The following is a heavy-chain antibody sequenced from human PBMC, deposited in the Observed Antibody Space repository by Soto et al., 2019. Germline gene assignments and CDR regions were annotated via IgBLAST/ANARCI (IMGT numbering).Heavy chain of an antibody. D-gene: IGHD3-9*01. Sequence: SETLSLTCTVSGGSISSGGYYWSWIRHHPGKGLEWIGYIYYSGSTYYNPSLKSRVTISVDTSKNQFSLKLSSVTAADTAVYYCARGRIKYYDILTGSSYYYGMDVWGQGTTVTVSS. CDR2: IYYSGST. CDR3: ARGRIKYYDILTGSSYYYGMDV. V-gene: IGHV4-31*03. J-gene: IGHJ6*02. CDR1: GGSISSGGYY.